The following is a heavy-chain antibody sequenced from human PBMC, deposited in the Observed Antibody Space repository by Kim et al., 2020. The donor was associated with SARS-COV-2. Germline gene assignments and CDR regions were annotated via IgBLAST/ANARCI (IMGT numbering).Heavy chain of an antibody. J-gene: IGHJ5*02. CDR2: IYYSGST. CDR1: GGSISSYY. CDR3: ARDKAYPGSSSSWYGFDP. D-gene: IGHD6-13*01. V-gene: IGHV4-59*13. Sequence: SETLSLTCTVSGGSISSYYWSWIRQPPGKGLEWIGYIYYSGSTNYNPSLKSRVTISVDTSKNQFSLKLSSVTAADTAVYYCARDKAYPGSSSSWYGFDP.